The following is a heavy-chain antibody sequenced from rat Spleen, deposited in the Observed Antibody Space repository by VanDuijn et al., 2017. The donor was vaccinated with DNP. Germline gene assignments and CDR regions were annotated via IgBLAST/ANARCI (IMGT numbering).Heavy chain of an antibody. CDR2: VNTGGGIT. CDR1: GFTFSSYD. J-gene: IGHJ2*01. CDR3: ATSNWESFDY. D-gene: IGHD5-1*01. Sequence: EVQLVESGGGLLQPGRSLRLSCAASGFTFSSYDMAWVRQAPSKGLEWVASVNTGGGITYYRDSVKGRFIVSRDNAKSTLYLQMDSLRSEDTATYYCATSNWESFDYWGQGVMVTVSS. V-gene: IGHV5-25*01.